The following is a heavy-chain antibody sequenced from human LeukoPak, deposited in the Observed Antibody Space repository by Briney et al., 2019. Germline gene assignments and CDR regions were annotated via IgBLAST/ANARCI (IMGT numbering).Heavy chain of an antibody. J-gene: IGHJ3*02. CDR1: GGSISSSNW. CDR3: ARDVTRNRSYSAFDI. Sequence: SRTLSLTCAVSGGSISSSNWWSWVRQPPGKGLEWIGEIYHSGSTNYNPSLKSRVTISVDKSKNQFSLKLSSVTAADTAVYYCARDVTRNRSYSAFDIWGQGTMVTVSS. D-gene: IGHD1-26*01. CDR2: IYHSGST. V-gene: IGHV4-4*02.